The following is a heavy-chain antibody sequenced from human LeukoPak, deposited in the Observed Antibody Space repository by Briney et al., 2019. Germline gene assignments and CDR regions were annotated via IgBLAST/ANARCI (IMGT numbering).Heavy chain of an antibody. CDR3: ARGTDSSGYIYYFDY. V-gene: IGHV4-4*07. CDR2: IDTNGRT. D-gene: IGHD3-22*01. J-gene: IGHJ4*02. CDR1: GGSISSYF. Sequence: SETLSLTCTVSGGSISSYFWTWIRQPAGQGLEWIGHIDTNGRTNYNTSLNSRVTVSVDMSKNQVSLKLASVTAADTAVYYCARGTDSSGYIYYFDYWGQGTLVTVSS.